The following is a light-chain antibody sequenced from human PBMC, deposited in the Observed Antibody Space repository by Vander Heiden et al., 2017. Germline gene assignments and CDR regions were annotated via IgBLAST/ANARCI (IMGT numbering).Light chain of an antibody. J-gene: IGKJ5*01. CDR1: QNVSRW. CDR2: KAS. CDR3: QQYKTYPSIT. V-gene: IGKV1-5*03. Sequence: DNEITQSPSTLAASVGERGNNICRASQNVSRWLSWFQQKPETAPTVLIYKASTLKRGVPSRFSGSGSGTEFTLTISSLQPDAFATYYCQQYKTYPSITFGQGTRLDIK.